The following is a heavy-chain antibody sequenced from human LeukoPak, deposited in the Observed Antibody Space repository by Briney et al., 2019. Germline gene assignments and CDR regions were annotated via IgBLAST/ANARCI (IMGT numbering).Heavy chain of an antibody. J-gene: IGHJ1*01. CDR1: GFTFSSYA. CDR3: AKRIVPGDTPECFQH. V-gene: IGHV3-23*01. CDR2: ISVGGNT. D-gene: IGHD2-2*01. Sequence: GPSLRLSCAASGFTFSSYAMSWVRQAPGKGPEWDSTISVGGNTHYADSVKGRVTISRDNSTNTLYLHMNSLRADDTAVYYCAKRIVPGDTPECFQHWGQGPLVTVSS.